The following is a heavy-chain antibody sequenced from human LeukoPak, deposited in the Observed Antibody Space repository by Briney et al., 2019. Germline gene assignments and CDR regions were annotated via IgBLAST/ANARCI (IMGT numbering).Heavy chain of an antibody. CDR3: AKQYQLLFRYFDY. Sequence: PGGSLRLSCAASGFTFSSYGMHWVRQAPGKGLEWVAVISYDGSNKYYADSVKGRFTISRDNSKNTLYLQMNSLRAEDTAVYYCAKQYQLLFRYFDYWGQGTLVTVSS. CDR1: GFTFSSYG. J-gene: IGHJ4*02. V-gene: IGHV3-30*18. D-gene: IGHD2-2*01. CDR2: ISYDGSNK.